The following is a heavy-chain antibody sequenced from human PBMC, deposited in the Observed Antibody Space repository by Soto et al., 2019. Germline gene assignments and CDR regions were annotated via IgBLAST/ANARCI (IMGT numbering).Heavy chain of an antibody. V-gene: IGHV1-18*04. D-gene: IGHD3-22*01. CDR1: GYNITSYG. CDR3: ARDLPPPAYYYDSSGPDAFDI. J-gene: IGHJ3*02. Sequence: APVKVSGKASGYNITSYGINWVRLAPGQRLEWMGWISAYNGNTNYAQKLQGRVTMTTDTSTSTAYMELRSLRSDDTAVYYCARDLPPPAYYYDSSGPDAFDIWGQGTMVTVSS. CDR2: ISAYNGNT.